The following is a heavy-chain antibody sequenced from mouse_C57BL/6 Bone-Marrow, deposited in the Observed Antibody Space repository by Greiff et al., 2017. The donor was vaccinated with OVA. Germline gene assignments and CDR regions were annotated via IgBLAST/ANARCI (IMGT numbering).Heavy chain of an antibody. Sequence: VQLKQSGGGLVKPGGSLKLSCAASGFTFSSYTMSWVRQTPEKRLEWVATIRGGGGNPFYPDSVKGRFTISRDNAKNPLYLQMSSLRSEDTALYYCARQSYDYSYFDYWGQGTTLTVSS. CDR3: ARQSYDYSYFDY. CDR2: IRGGGGNP. J-gene: IGHJ2*01. CDR1: GFTFSSYT. V-gene: IGHV5-9*01. D-gene: IGHD2-4*01.